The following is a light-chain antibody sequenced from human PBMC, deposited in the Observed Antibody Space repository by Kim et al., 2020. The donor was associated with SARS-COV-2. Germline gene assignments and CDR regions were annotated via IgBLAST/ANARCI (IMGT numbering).Light chain of an antibody. CDR3: LLYYGGVRL. Sequence: QAVVTQEPSLTVSPGGTVTLTCGSSTGAVTSGHYPYWFQQKPGQAPRTLIYDTYNKHSWTPARFSGSLLGGKAALTLSGAQPEDEAEYYCLLYYGGVRLFGGGTQLTVL. J-gene: IGLJ2*01. V-gene: IGLV7-46*01. CDR2: DTY. CDR1: TGAVTSGHY.